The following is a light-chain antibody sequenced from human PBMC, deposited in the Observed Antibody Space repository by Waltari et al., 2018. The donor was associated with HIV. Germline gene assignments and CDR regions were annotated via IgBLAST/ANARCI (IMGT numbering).Light chain of an antibody. Sequence: EIVLTQSPGTLSLFPGDRVTLSCKASQSVTGTYLAWYHQRPGQAPRLLMFDVSARATDIPDMCSASGSVTDFTLNISRVEPEDFGLYYCQQYTSTPYTFGQGTKLEI. CDR1: QSVTGTY. J-gene: IGKJ2*01. V-gene: IGKV3-20*01. CDR3: QQYTSTPYT. CDR2: DVS.